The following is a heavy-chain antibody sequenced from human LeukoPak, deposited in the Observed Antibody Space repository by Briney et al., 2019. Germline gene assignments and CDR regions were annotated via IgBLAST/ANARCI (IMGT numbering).Heavy chain of an antibody. J-gene: IGHJ3*02. CDR3: AREGGSYSSSWYTDAFDI. CDR2: IYYSGST. CDR1: GGSISSGGYS. Sequence: PSETLSLTCAVSGGSISSGGYSWSWIRQPPGKGLEWIGYIYYSGSTYYNPSLKSRVTISVDTSKNQFSLQLSSVTAADTAVYYCAREGGSYSSSWYTDAFDIWGQGTMVTVSS. D-gene: IGHD6-13*01. V-gene: IGHV4-30-4*07.